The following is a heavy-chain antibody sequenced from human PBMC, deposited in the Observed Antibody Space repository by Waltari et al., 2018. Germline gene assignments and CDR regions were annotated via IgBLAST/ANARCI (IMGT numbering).Heavy chain of an antibody. J-gene: IGHJ4*02. CDR1: GYSISRGYY. CDR3: ARSGYYDSSGYSLD. CDR2: IYHSGST. D-gene: IGHD3-22*01. V-gene: IGHV4-38-2*01. Sequence: QVQLQESGPGLVKPSETLSLTCAVSGYSISRGYYWGWIRQPPGKGLEWIGSIYHSGSTYYNPSLKSRVTISVDTSKNQFSLKLSSVTAADTAVYYCARSGYYDSSGYSLDWGQGTLVTVSS.